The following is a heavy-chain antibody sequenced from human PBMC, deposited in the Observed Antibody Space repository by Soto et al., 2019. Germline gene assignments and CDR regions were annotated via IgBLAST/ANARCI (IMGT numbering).Heavy chain of an antibody. CDR1: GFTFSSYS. D-gene: IGHD3-10*01. CDR3: ARGITMVRGVTQSGMDV. J-gene: IGHJ6*02. CDR2: ISSSSSYI. V-gene: IGHV3-21*01. Sequence: GGSLRLSCAASGFTFSSYSMNWVRQAPGKGLEWVSSISSSSSYIYYADSVKGRFTISRDNAKNSLYLQMNSLRAEDTAVYYCARGITMVRGVTQSGMDVWGQGTTVTVSS.